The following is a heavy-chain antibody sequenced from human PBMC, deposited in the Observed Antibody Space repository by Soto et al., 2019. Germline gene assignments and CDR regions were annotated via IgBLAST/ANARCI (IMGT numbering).Heavy chain of an antibody. CDR1: GFTFSDYY. Sequence: QVQLVESGGGLVKPGGSLRLSCAASGFTFSDYYMTWIRQAPGKGLEWLSCISRRGSPIHYADSVKGRFTISRDNAKNSLYLQMNSLRADYTAVYYGARVRIMGLYDSSGFWVAPDAFDIWGQGTMVSVSS. CDR3: ARVRIMGLYDSSGFWVAPDAFDI. V-gene: IGHV3-11*01. J-gene: IGHJ3*02. D-gene: IGHD3-22*01. CDR2: ISRRGSPI.